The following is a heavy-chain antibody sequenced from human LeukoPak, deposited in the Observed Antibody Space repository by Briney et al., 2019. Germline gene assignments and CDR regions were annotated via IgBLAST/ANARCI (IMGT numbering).Heavy chain of an antibody. D-gene: IGHD1-1*01. CDR1: GFTVSSNY. CDR3: AREGPYTGFDY. J-gene: IGHJ4*02. Sequence: GGSLRLSCAASGFTVSSNYMSWVRQAPGKGLEWVSVIYSGGSTYYADSVKGRFTISRDNSKSTLYLQMNSLRAEDTAVYYCAREGPYTGFDYWGQGTLVTVSS. CDR2: IYSGGST. V-gene: IGHV3-53*01.